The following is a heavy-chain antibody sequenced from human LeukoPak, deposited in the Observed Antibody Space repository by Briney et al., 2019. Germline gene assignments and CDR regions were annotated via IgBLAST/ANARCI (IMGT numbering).Heavy chain of an antibody. CDR1: GFTFSDYY. CDR3: ARHYYDSSGSDY. Sequence: GGSLRLSCAASGFTFSDYYTSWIRQAPGKGLEWASYISSSGSTIYYADSVKGRFTISRDNAKNSLYLQMNSLRAEDTAVYYCARHYYDSSGSDYWGQGTLVTVSS. CDR2: ISSSGSTI. J-gene: IGHJ4*02. D-gene: IGHD3-22*01. V-gene: IGHV3-11*01.